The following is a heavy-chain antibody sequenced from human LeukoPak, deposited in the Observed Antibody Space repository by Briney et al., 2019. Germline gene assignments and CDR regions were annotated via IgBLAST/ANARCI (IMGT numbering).Heavy chain of an antibody. CDR2: MNPNSGNT. J-gene: IGHJ6*03. D-gene: IGHD5-24*01. CDR3: ARGINGYYYYYMDV. V-gene: IGHV1-8*03. CDR1: GYTFTSYD. Sequence: ASVKVPCKASGYTFTSYDINWVRQATGQGLEWMGWMNPNSGNTGYAQKFQGRVTITRNTSISTAYMELSSLRSEDTAVYYCARGINGYYYYYMDVWGKGTTVTVSS.